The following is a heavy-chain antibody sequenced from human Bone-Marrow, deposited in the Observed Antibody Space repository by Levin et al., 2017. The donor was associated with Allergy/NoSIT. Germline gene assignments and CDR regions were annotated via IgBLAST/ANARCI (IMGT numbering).Heavy chain of an antibody. V-gene: IGHV1-69*08. J-gene: IGHJ3*02. CDR2: IIPSLTKA. CDR3: ARVPWGGAYDAFDI. D-gene: IGHD7-27*01. CDR1: GGTFTGYS. Sequence: KISCKASGGTFTGYSINWVRQPPGQGLEWMGRIIPSLTKANYAQKFQGRVTITADSFTVTAYMELSSLRSEDTALYFCARVPWGGAYDAFDIWGQGTMVTVSS.